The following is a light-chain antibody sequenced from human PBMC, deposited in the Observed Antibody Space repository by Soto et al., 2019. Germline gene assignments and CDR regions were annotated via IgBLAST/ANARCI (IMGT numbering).Light chain of an antibody. V-gene: IGKV3-11*01. Sequence: ESVLTQSPATLSLSPGERATLSCRASPSVSNSLAWYQHKPGQAPRLLIYDASNRATGVPTRFSGSGSGTDFTLTISSLEPEDFAVYYCQQRSNWGFTFGPGTKVDIK. CDR3: QQRSNWGFT. CDR2: DAS. J-gene: IGKJ3*01. CDR1: PSVSNS.